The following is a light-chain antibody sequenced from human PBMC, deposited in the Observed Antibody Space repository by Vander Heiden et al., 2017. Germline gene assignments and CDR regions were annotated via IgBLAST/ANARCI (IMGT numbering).Light chain of an antibody. CDR2: DAS. Sequence: DIQMTQSPSSLSASVGDRVTITCQASQDISNYLNWYQQKPGKAHKLLIYDASNLETGVPSSFSGSGSGTDFTFTISSLQPEDFATYYCQQEDNLPITFGGGTKVEIK. CDR3: QQEDNLPIT. J-gene: IGKJ4*01. CDR1: QDISNY. V-gene: IGKV1-33*01.